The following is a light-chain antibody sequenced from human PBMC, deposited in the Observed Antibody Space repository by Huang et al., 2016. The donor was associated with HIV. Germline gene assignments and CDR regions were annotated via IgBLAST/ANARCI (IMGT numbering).Light chain of an antibody. J-gene: IGKJ2*01. Sequence: EIVMTQSPATLSVSPGERATLSCRASQSVSSNLAWYQQKPGQAPRLLIYGASTRATGIPARFRGSGSGTECTLTISSLQSEDFAVYYCQHYNNWPYTFGQGTKLEI. CDR1: QSVSSN. V-gene: IGKV3-15*01. CDR3: QHYNNWPYT. CDR2: GAS.